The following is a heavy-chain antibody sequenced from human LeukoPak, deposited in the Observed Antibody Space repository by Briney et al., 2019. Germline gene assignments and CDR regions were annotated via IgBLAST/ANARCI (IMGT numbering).Heavy chain of an antibody. V-gene: IGHV4-59*01. J-gene: IGHJ4*02. Sequence: SETLSLTCTVSGDSISSYHWCWIRQPPGKGLEWIGCIYYGGNTNYNPSLKSRVTISVDTSKNQFSLKLSSVTPADTAVYYCARGRYSVYDPFDYWGQGTLVTVSS. CDR2: IYYGGNT. D-gene: IGHD5/OR15-5a*01. CDR3: ARGRYSVYDPFDY. CDR1: GDSISSYH.